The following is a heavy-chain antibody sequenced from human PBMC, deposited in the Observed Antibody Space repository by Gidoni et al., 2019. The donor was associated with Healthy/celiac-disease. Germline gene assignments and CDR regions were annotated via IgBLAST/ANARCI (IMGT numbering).Heavy chain of an antibody. V-gene: IGHV3-48*02. Sequence: EVQLVESGGGLVQPGGSLRLSCAASGFTFSSYSMNWVRQAPGKGLEWVSYISSSSSTIYYADSVKGRFTISRDNAKNSLYLQMNSLRDEDTAVYYCARWGFMTTVTSRKTYYFDYWGQGTLVTVSS. J-gene: IGHJ4*02. D-gene: IGHD4-4*01. CDR1: GFTFSSYS. CDR2: ISSSSSTI. CDR3: ARWGFMTTVTSRKTYYFDY.